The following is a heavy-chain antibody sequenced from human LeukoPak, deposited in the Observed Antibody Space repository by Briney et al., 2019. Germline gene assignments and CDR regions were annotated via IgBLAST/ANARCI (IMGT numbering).Heavy chain of an antibody. D-gene: IGHD3-22*01. V-gene: IGHV3-73*01. Sequence: GGSLRLSCAASGFTFSGSPILWVRQASGKGLEWVGRIRSKADNYATAYAASVQGRCTISRDDSKNTAYLQLNSLKTEDTAVYYCAREIVQAGEYYYDSSGYYRDAFDIWGQGTMVTVSS. CDR2: IRSKADNYAT. CDR1: GFTFSGSP. J-gene: IGHJ3*02. CDR3: AREIVQAGEYYYDSSGYYRDAFDI.